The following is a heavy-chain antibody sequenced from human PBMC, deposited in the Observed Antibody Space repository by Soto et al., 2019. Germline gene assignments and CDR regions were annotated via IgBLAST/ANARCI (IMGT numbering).Heavy chain of an antibody. CDR1: GFTVSSNY. Sequence: GGSLRLSCAASGFTVSSNYMSWVRQAPGKGLEWVSVIYSGGSTYYADSVKGRFTISRDNSKNTLYLQMNSLRAEDTAVYYCAREKLEPARGYAFDIWGQGTMVTVSS. D-gene: IGHD1-1*01. CDR2: IYSGGST. CDR3: AREKLEPARGYAFDI. V-gene: IGHV3-53*01. J-gene: IGHJ3*02.